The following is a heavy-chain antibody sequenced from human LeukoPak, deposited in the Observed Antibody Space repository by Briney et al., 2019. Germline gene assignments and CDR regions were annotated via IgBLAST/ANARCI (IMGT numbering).Heavy chain of an antibody. D-gene: IGHD3-22*01. CDR2: IFISGNT. V-gene: IGHV4-4*07. Sequence: SETLSLTYAVSGDSFSSYYWNWIRQPAGKGLEWIGRIFISGNTDYNPSLKSRVTMSVDTSKNQFSLKLTSVTAADTAMYYCARKSLHSSSLGAFDIWGQGTVVTVSS. J-gene: IGHJ3*02. CDR1: GDSFSSYY. CDR3: ARKSLHSSSLGAFDI.